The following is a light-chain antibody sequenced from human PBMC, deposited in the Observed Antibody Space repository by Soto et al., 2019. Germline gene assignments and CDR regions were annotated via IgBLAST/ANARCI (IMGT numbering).Light chain of an antibody. CDR2: EVR. J-gene: IGLJ3*02. CDR1: SSDIGSYTL. Sequence: QSALTQPASASGTPGQSITISCSGTSSDIGSYTLVSWHQVHPGNAPKLLIFEVRRLPSGVSSRFSGSKSGNTAPLTISGHHAEDEAEYYGSSHGGTDGHVVFGGGTKLTVL. V-gene: IGLV2-23*02. CDR3: SSHGGTDGHVV.